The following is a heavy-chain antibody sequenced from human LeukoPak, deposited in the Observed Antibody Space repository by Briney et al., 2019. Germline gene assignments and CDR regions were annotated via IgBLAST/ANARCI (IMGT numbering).Heavy chain of an antibody. CDR1: GCTFSSYW. J-gene: IGHJ4*02. D-gene: IGHD6-13*01. Sequence: GGSLRLCCAASGCTFSSYWMSWVRQAPGKRVEWVANKKQDCSKKYYVDSVKGGFTISRDNAKNSLHLQRNSLRADDTAVYYCAREPYRKQLPCNYWGQGTLVTVSS. V-gene: IGHV3-7*01. CDR2: KKQDCSKK. CDR3: AREPYRKQLPCNY.